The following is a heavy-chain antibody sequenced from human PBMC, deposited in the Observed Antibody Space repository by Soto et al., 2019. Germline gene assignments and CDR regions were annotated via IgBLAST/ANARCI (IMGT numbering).Heavy chain of an antibody. CDR2: IWYDGSNK. CDR1: GFTLSSYG. Sequence: QVQLVESGGGVVQPGRSLRLSCAASGFTLSSYGMHWARQAQGKGLEWVAVIWYDGSNKYYADSVKGRFTISRDNSKNTLFLQMNSLRAEDTAVYYCARDLRYYGMDVWGQGTTVTVSS. CDR3: ARDLRYYGMDV. J-gene: IGHJ6*02. D-gene: IGHD3-3*01. V-gene: IGHV3-33*01.